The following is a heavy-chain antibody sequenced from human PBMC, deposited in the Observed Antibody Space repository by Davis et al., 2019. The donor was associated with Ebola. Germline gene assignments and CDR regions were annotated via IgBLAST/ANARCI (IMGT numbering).Heavy chain of an antibody. CDR1: GGTFSSYA. CDR3: AREPYYGSGSGG. Sequence: AASVKVSCKASGGTFSSYAISWVRQAPGQGLEWMGRIIPILGIANYAQKFQGRVTITADKSTSTAYMELSSLRSEDTAVYYCAREPYYGSGSGGWGQGTLVTVSS. V-gene: IGHV1-69*04. CDR2: IIPILGIA. D-gene: IGHD3-10*01. J-gene: IGHJ4*02.